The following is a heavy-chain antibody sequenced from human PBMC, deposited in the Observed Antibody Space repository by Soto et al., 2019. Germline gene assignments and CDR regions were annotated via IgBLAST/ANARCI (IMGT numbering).Heavy chain of an antibody. Sequence: PGGSLRLSCAASGFTFSSYGMHWVRQAPGKGPEWVAVISYDGSNKYYADSVKGRFTISRDNSKNTLYLQMNSLRAEDTAVYYCAKDRPSGSRPYYYGMDGWGQGTTVTVSS. J-gene: IGHJ6*02. D-gene: IGHD1-26*01. CDR1: GFTFSSYG. V-gene: IGHV3-30*18. CDR3: AKDRPSGSRPYYYGMDG. CDR2: ISYDGSNK.